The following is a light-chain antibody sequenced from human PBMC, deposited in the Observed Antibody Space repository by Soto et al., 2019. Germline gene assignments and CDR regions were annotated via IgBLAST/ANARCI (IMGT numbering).Light chain of an antibody. J-gene: IGKJ4*01. Sequence: EIVLTQSPGTLSLSPGEGATPSCRASQDVDNNFLAWYQQRPGQAPRLLIYASSRRATGSPDRFSGSGAGTDFTLTSSRVGPEEIAVYFWHQYDSPITFGGGTKVEVK. CDR3: HQYDSPIT. CDR1: QDVDNNF. CDR2: ASS. V-gene: IGKV3-20*01.